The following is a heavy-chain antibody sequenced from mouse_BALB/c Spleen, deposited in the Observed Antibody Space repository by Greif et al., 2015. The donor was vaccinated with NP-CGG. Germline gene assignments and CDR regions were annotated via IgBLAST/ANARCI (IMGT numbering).Heavy chain of an antibody. CDR1: GFAFSSYD. V-gene: IGHV5-9*02. CDR3: ARQGTARATDAMDY. CDR2: ISSGGSYT. D-gene: IGHD3-2*01. Sequence: EVNVVESGGGLVKPGGSLKLSCAASGFAFSSYDMSWVRQTPEKRLEWVATISSGGSYTYYPDSVKGRFTISRDNARNTLYLQMSSLRSEDTALYYCARQGTARATDAMDYWGQGTSVTVSS. J-gene: IGHJ4*01.